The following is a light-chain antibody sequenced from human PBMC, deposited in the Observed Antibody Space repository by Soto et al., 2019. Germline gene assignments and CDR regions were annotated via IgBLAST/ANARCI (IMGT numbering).Light chain of an antibody. CDR1: SSDVGGYNY. Sequence: QSVLTQPASLSGSPGQSITISCTGTSSDVGGYNYVSWYRQHPGRAPKLMIYDVSNRPSGVSNRFSGSKSGNTASLTISGLQVEEEADYYCSSYTRSSTYVLGTGTKVTVL. V-gene: IGLV2-14*01. CDR3: SSYTRSSTYV. J-gene: IGLJ1*01. CDR2: DVS.